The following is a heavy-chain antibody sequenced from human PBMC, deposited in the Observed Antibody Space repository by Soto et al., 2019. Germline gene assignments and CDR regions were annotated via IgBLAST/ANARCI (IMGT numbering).Heavy chain of an antibody. CDR2: ISSNGGTT. CDR1: GFTFSSYS. Sequence: EVQMVESGGGLVQPGGSLRLSCAASGFTFSSYSMQWVRQAPGKGLEYVSAISSNGGTTSYANSVKGRFTISRDNSKNMLYLQMGSLRAADMAVYYCGGYSGDWIWSLGQGTLVTVSS. D-gene: IGHD2-21*02. J-gene: IGHJ5*02. CDR3: GGYSGDWIWS. V-gene: IGHV3-64*01.